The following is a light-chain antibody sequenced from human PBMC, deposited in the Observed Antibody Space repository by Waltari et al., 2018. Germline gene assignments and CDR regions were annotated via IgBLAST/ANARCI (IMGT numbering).Light chain of an antibody. V-gene: IGKV3-15*01. CDR3: QQYNNWWT. CDR1: QSVSSN. J-gene: IGKJ1*01. CDR2: AAS. Sequence: EIVMTQSPATLSVSPGERATLSCRASQSVSSNLAWYQQKPGQAPRPLISAASTRATGIPARFSGSGSGTEFALTISSLQSEDFAVYYCQQYNNWWTFGQGTKVEIK.